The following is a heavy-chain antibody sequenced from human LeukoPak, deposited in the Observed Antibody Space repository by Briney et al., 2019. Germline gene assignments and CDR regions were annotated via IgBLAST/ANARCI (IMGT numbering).Heavy chain of an antibody. CDR1: GFTFSSYS. CDR2: ISSSSSTI. Sequence: GGSLRLSCAASGFTFSSYSMNWVRQAPGKGLEWVSYISSSSSTIYYADSVKGRFTISRDNAKNSLYLQMNSLRAEDTAVYYCARDPTYCSSTSCFYYYYYMDVWGKGTTVTVSS. CDR3: ARDPTYCSSTSCFYYYYYMDV. V-gene: IGHV3-48*01. J-gene: IGHJ6*03. D-gene: IGHD2-2*01.